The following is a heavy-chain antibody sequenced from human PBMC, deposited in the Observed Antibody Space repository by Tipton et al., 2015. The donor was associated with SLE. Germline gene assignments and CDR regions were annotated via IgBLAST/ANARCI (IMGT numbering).Heavy chain of an antibody. J-gene: IGHJ6*03. Sequence: QLVQSGAEVKKSGASVKVSCKASGYTFTSYGISWVRQAPGQGLEWMGWISAYNGHTNYAQKLQGRVTMTTDTSTSTAYMELRSLRSDDTAVYYCARDSTGAYVTYYFNMDVWGTGTTVTVSS. CDR2: ISAYNGHT. V-gene: IGHV1-18*01. CDR3: ARDSTGAYVTYYFNMDV. D-gene: IGHD7-27*01. CDR1: GYTFTSYG.